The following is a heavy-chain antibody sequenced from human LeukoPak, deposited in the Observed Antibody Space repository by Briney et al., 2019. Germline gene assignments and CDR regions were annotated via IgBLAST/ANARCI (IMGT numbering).Heavy chain of an antibody. D-gene: IGHD6-19*01. V-gene: IGHV4-4*07. CDR2: IYTSGST. CDR1: GGSISSYY. Sequence: SETLSLTCTVSGGSISSYYWSWIRQPAGKGLEWIGRIYTSGSTNYNPSLKSRVTMSVDTSKNQFSLKLSSVTAADTAVDYCARDLLAVPYGDWFDPWGQGTLVTVSS. J-gene: IGHJ5*02. CDR3: ARDLLAVPYGDWFDP.